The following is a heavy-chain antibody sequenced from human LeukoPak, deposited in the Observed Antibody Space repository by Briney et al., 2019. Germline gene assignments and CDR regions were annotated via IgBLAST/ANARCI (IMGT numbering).Heavy chain of an antibody. Sequence: SETLSLTCTVSGGSISSNSYYWGWIRQPPGKGLEWHGSINYSGSTYYNPSLRSRITMSVDTSKNQFSLKLSSVTAADAAVYFCATIPNVLQFLEWFPGTFNIWGQGTMVTVSS. CDR1: GGSISSNSYY. CDR2: INYSGST. V-gene: IGHV4-39*01. CDR3: ATIPNVLQFLEWFPGTFNI. D-gene: IGHD3-3*01. J-gene: IGHJ3*02.